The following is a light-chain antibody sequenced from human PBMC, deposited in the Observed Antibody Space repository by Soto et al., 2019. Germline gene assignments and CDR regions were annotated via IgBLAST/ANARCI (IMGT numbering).Light chain of an antibody. CDR3: QSYDSRLSGSVV. J-gene: IGLJ3*02. Sequence: QSVLTQPPSVSGAPGQRITLSCTGTTSNIGAGYDVHWYQHLPGTAPKLLISGNTNRPSGVPDRFSGSKSGASASLAITGLQAEDEADYYCQSYDSRLSGSVVFGGGTKLTV. CDR2: GNT. CDR1: TSNIGAGYD. V-gene: IGLV1-40*01.